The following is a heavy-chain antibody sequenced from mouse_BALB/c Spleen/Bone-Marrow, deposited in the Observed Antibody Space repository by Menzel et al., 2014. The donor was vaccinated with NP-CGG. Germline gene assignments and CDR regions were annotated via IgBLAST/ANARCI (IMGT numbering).Heavy chain of an antibody. Sequence: DVQLVESGGGLVKPGGSLKLSCAASGFTFSGYAMSWVRQTPEKRLEWVASISGGGTTYYPDSVKGRFTISRDNARNILYLQMSSLRSEDTAMYYCAGITTVDYWGQGTSVTVSS. V-gene: IGHV5-6-5*01. D-gene: IGHD1-1*01. CDR2: ISGGGTT. CDR1: GFTFSGYA. CDR3: AGITTVDY. J-gene: IGHJ4*01.